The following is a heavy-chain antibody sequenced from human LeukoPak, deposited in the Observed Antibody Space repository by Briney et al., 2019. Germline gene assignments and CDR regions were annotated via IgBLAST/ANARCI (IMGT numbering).Heavy chain of an antibody. D-gene: IGHD3-16*01. Sequence: ASETLSLTCSVSGGSISSYYWSWIRQSAGKGLEWIGRIYSSGSTNYNPSLKSRVTVSLDASKNHFSLKLSSVTAADTAVYYCARGGVVRGEYWFDPWGQGTLVTVSS. CDR2: IYSSGST. CDR1: GGSISSYY. J-gene: IGHJ5*02. CDR3: ARGGVVRGEYWFDP. V-gene: IGHV4-4*07.